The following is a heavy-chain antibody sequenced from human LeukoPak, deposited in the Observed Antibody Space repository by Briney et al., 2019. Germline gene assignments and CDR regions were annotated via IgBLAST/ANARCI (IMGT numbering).Heavy chain of an antibody. D-gene: IGHD6-13*01. V-gene: IGHV4-4*07. Sequence: SETLSHTCTVSGGSISSYYWNWIRQPAGKGLEWIGRIYSSGSTNYNPSLKSRVTMSVDTSKNQFSLKLSSVTAADTAVYYCARRPDSSSWYSYFDYWGQGTLVTVSS. CDR3: ARRPDSSSWYSYFDY. CDR2: IYSSGST. CDR1: GGSISSYY. J-gene: IGHJ4*02.